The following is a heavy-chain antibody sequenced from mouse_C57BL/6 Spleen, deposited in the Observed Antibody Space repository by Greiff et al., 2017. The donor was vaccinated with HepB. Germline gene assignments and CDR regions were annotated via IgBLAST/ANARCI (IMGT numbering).Heavy chain of an antibody. V-gene: IGHV1-80*01. J-gene: IGHJ4*01. CDR3: ATDSSGYNAMDY. Sequence: VQLQQSGAELVKPGASVKISCKASGYAFSSYWMNWVKQRPGKGLEWIGQIYPGDGETNYNGKFKGKATLTADKSSSTAYMQLSSLTSEDSAVYFFATDSSGYNAMDYWGQGPSVTVSS. CDR1: GYAFSSYW. D-gene: IGHD3-2*02. CDR2: IYPGDGET.